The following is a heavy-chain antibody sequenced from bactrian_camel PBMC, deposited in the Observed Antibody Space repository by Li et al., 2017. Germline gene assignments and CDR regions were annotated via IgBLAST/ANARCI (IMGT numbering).Heavy chain of an antibody. V-gene: IGHV3S5*01. CDR2: IYTDGSRT. CDR1: GFTFSSYY. CDR3: AQIDSWYNKRYLAV. D-gene: IGHD6*01. Sequence: HVQLVESGGGLVQPGGSLRLSCAATGFTFSSYYMSWVRQAPGKGLEWVSGIYTDGSRTWYVDSVKGRFTISRDNAKNTLYLQLNSLKTEDTAMYYCAQIDSWYNKRYLAVWGQGTQVTVS. J-gene: IGHJ2*01.